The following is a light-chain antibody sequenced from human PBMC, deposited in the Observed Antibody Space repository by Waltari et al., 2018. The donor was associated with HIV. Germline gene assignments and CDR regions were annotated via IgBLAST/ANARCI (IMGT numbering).Light chain of an antibody. V-gene: IGLV6-57*03. CDR1: SGSMASNY. CDR2: EHN. J-gene: IGLJ3*02. CDR3: QSSYTNNQV. Sequence: NFMLTQPHSVSEPPGKTVTISCTRSSGSMASNYVHWYQQRPCSAPTPVIYEHNQRASGVPDRFSGSVDSSSNSASLTISGLKTEDEADYYCQSSYTNNQVFGGGTKLTVL.